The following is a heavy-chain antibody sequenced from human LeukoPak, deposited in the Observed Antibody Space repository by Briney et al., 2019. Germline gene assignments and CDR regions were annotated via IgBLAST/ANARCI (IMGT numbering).Heavy chain of an antibody. Sequence: GGSLRLSCAASGFTFSSYVMRWVRQAPGKGREGVAVISYVGSNKYYADTVKGRFTLSRDNSKNTLYLQMISLRAEDTAVYYCAKGEIPPVPSYYDSSGSPFDYWGQGTLVTVSS. J-gene: IGHJ4*02. CDR2: ISYVGSNK. CDR3: AKGEIPPVPSYYDSSGSPFDY. CDR1: GFTFSSYV. V-gene: IGHV3-30*18. D-gene: IGHD3-22*01.